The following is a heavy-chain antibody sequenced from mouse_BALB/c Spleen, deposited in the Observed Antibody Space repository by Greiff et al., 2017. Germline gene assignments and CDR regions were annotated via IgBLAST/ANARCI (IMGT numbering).Heavy chain of an antibody. CDR1: GFTFTDSY. J-gene: IGHJ4*01. Sequence: EVQLQQSGAELVKPGASVKLSCTASGFTFTDSYMHWVKQRPEQGLGWIGRIDPANGNTKYDPKFQGKATLTADTSSNTAYLQLSSLTSEDTAVYYCARDYGSSYGAMDYWGQGTSVTVSA. CDR3: ARDYGSSYGAMDY. D-gene: IGHD1-1*01. V-gene: IGHV14-3*02. CDR2: IDPANGNT.